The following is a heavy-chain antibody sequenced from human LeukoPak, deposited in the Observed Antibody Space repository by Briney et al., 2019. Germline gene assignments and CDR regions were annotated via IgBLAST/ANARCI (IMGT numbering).Heavy chain of an antibody. V-gene: IGHV3-21*01. CDR1: GFTFSSYS. D-gene: IGHD3-22*01. CDR2: ISSSSSYI. Sequence: GGSLRLSCAASGFTFSSYSMNWVRQAPGKGLEWVSSISSSSSYIYYADSVKGRFTISRDNAKNSLYLQMNSLRAEDTAVCYCARDRIVRRPGTNWFDPWGQGTLVTVSS. CDR3: ARDRIVRRPGTNWFDP. J-gene: IGHJ5*02.